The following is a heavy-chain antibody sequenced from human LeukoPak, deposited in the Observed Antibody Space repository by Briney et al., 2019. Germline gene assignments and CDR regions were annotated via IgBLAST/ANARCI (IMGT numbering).Heavy chain of an antibody. CDR3: AREPALDY. Sequence: GGSLRLSCAASGFTFSTYWMHWVRQAPGKGLEWLSYISSSSGTIYYADSVLGRFTISRDNAKNSLYLQMNSLRDDDTAVYYCAREPALDYWGQGTLVTVSS. J-gene: IGHJ4*02. D-gene: IGHD1-14*01. CDR2: ISSSSGTI. V-gene: IGHV3-48*02. CDR1: GFTFSTYW.